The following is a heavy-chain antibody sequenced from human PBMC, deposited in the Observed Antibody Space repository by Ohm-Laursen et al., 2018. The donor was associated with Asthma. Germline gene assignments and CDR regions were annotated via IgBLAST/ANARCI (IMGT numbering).Heavy chain of an antibody. Sequence: EASVKVSCKTSGYTLTSYSMHWVRQAPGQGLEWMGIINPNGGSTTYAQKFQGRVTMARDTSTSTVYMDLSNLSSEDTAVYYCARAYCRSTSCYDYWGQGSLVTVSS. CDR2: INPNGGST. V-gene: IGHV1-46*01. CDR3: ARAYCRSTSCYDY. D-gene: IGHD2-2*01. J-gene: IGHJ4*02. CDR1: GYTLTSYS.